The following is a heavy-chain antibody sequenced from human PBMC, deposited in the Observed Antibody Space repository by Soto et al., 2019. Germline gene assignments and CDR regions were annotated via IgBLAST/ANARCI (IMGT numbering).Heavy chain of an antibody. D-gene: IGHD2-2*01. Sequence: QVQLQESGPGLVKPSQTLSLTCTVSGDSISSGGYYWSWIRQHPGKGLEWIGYIYYSGSTYYNPSLKSRLTISVDTSKNQFSLKLTSVTAADTAVYYCARAGRRVPAAMTYFDSWGQGTLVTVSS. CDR1: GDSISSGGYY. J-gene: IGHJ4*02. CDR2: IYYSGST. V-gene: IGHV4-31*03. CDR3: ARAGRRVPAAMTYFDS.